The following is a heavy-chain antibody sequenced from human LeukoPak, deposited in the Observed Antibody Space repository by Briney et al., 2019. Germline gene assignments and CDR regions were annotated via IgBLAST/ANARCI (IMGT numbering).Heavy chain of an antibody. V-gene: IGHV4-38-2*01. CDR1: GYSISSGYY. CDR2: IYHSGST. CDR3: ARVEWATIHYGMDV. D-gene: IGHD5-12*01. Sequence: SETLSLTCAVSGYSISSGYYWGWIRQPPGKGLEWIGSIYHSGSTYYNPSLKSRVTISVDTSKNQFSLKLSSVTAADTAAYYCARVEWATIHYGMDVWGKGTTVTVSS. J-gene: IGHJ6*04.